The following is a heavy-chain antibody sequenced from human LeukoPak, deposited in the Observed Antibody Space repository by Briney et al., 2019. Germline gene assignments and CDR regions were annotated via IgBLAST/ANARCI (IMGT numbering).Heavy chain of an antibody. V-gene: IGHV3-74*03. D-gene: IGHD1-26*01. CDR1: GFTFSSYW. Sequence: GGSLRLSCAASGFTFSSYWIYWVRQAPGKGLVYVSRINNDGGGTTYADSVRGRFTISRDNARNMVYLQMDSLRADDTAVYYCARGGGYXAFDXWGQGTMVTVSS. CDR3: ARGGGYXAFDX. J-gene: IGHJ3*02. CDR2: INNDGGGT.